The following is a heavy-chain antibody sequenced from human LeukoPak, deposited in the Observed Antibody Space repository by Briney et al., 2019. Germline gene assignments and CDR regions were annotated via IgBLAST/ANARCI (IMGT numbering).Heavy chain of an antibody. Sequence: PGGSRRLSCAASGFTFSSYSMNWVRQAPGKGLEWVSSISSSSSYIYYADSVKGRFTISRDNAKNSLYLQMNSLRAEDTAVYYCARSPGGYPHWSDPWGQGTLVTVSS. CDR1: GFTFSSYS. D-gene: IGHD6-13*01. CDR3: ARSPGGYPHWSDP. CDR2: ISSSSSYI. V-gene: IGHV3-21*01. J-gene: IGHJ5*02.